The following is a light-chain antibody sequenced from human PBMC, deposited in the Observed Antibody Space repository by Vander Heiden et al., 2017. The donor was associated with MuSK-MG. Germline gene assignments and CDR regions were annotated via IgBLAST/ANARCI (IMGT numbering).Light chain of an antibody. J-gene: IGKJ2*01. Sequence: AIQMTQSPSSLSASVGDRASITCRASQGIRNDLGWYQQKPGKAPKLLIYAASSLQSGVPPRFSGSGSGTDFTLTITSLQPEDFATYYCRQDDNYPRTFGQGTKLEIK. CDR1: QGIRND. CDR2: AAS. V-gene: IGKV1-6*01. CDR3: RQDDNYPRT.